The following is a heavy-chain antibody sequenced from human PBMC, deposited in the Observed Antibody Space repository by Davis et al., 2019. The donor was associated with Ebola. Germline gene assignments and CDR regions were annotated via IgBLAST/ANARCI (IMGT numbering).Heavy chain of an antibody. CDR3: MRQIVFTSLVGRFDP. J-gene: IGHJ5*02. CDR2: IHSGDSVT. V-gene: IGHV5-51*01. D-gene: IGHD3-22*01. CDR1: GYNFTNHW. Sequence: GESLKISCTASGYNFTNHWTGRLRQIPGRGLEWLGIIHSGDSVTRYGPSFQGQVTISVDKSISTAYLQWSSLKASDTAMYYWMRQIVFTSLVGRFDPWGQGTLVTVSS.